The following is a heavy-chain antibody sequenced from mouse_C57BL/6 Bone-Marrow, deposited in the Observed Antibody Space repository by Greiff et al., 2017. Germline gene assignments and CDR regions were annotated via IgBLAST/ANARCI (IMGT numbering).Heavy chain of an antibody. CDR3: VRNHLLYFYGGYFDN. CDR1: GFSLTSYA. Sequence: VQLQESGPGLVAPSQSLSITCTVSGFSLTSYAISWVRQPPGKGLEWLGVIWNGGGTNYNSALKSRLSISKDNSKSQVFLKMNSLQTEDTARYYCVRNHLLYFYGGYFDNWGQSATLTESS. CDR2: IWNGGGT. J-gene: IGHJ2*01. D-gene: IGHD1-1*01. V-gene: IGHV2-9-1*01.